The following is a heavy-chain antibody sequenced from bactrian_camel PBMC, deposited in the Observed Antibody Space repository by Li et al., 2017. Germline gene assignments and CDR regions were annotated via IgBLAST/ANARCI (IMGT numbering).Heavy chain of an antibody. Sequence: HVQLVESGGGSVQAGGSLRLSCTVSGYTFSKGYCMGWFRQIPDKEREGVAGIESDGSTSLADSVKGRFTVSQDSAKNILYLQMNRLKPEDTAVYYCADYLDPNAYRSDGQCIGTRPYRGEGTQVTVS. CDR2: IESDGST. CDR1: GYTFSKGYC. V-gene: IGHV3S9*01. D-gene: IGHD2*01. J-gene: IGHJ4*01.